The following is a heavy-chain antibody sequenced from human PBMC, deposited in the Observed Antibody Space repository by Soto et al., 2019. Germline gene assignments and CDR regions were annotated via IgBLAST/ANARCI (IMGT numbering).Heavy chain of an antibody. D-gene: IGHD3-10*01. V-gene: IGHV1-8*01. CDR3: ARGDYYGSGSYYKGGAPRNY. CDR2: MNPNSGNT. CDR1: GYTFTSYD. Sequence: QVQLVQSGAEVKKPGASVKVSCKASGYTFTSYDINWVRQATGQGLEWMGWMNPNSGNTGYAQKFQGRVTMTRNNSISTAYMELSSLRSEDTAVYYCARGDYYGSGSYYKGGAPRNYWGQGTLVTVSS. J-gene: IGHJ4*02.